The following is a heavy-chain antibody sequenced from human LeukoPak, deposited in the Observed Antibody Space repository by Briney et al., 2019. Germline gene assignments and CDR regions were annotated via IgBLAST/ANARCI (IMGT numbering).Heavy chain of an antibody. D-gene: IGHD2-2*01. Sequence: SETLSLTYTLCGGPISSSPYLWAGIRQPPGKGLEWIGSIYYSGSTYYNPSLKSRVTISVDTSTNQFSLELSSVTAADTAVYYCARQKQYQLLYYCYYYYMDVWGKGTTVTVSS. CDR3: ARQKQYQLLYYCYYYYMDV. CDR1: GGPISSSPYL. V-gene: IGHV4-39*01. J-gene: IGHJ6*03. CDR2: IYYSGST.